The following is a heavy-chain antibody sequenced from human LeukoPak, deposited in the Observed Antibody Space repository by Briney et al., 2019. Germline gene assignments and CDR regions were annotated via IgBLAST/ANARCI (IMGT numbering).Heavy chain of an antibody. J-gene: IGHJ6*03. CDR3: ARVARAAAGRYYYYYYMDV. D-gene: IGHD6-13*01. Sequence: NPSETLSLTCGVSGGSISSSYWWSWVRQPPGKGLEWIGEINHSGSTNYNPSLKSRVTISVDTSKNQFSLKLSSVTAADTAVYYCARVARAAAGRYYYYYYMDVWGKGTTVTVSS. V-gene: IGHV4-4*02. CDR1: GGSISSSYW. CDR2: INHSGST.